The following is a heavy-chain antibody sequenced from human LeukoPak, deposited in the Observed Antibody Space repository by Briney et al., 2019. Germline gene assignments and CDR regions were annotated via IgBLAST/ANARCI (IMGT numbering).Heavy chain of an antibody. J-gene: IGHJ5*02. CDR3: ARDLSYDYVWGSYRPNWFDP. CDR1: GFTFDDYG. D-gene: IGHD3-16*02. Sequence: GGSLRLSCAASGFTFDDYGMSWVRQAPGKGLEWVSGINWNGGSTGYADSVKGRFTISRVNAKNSLYLQMNSLRAEDTALYYCARDLSYDYVWGSYRPNWFDPWGLGTLVTVSS. V-gene: IGHV3-20*04. CDR2: INWNGGST.